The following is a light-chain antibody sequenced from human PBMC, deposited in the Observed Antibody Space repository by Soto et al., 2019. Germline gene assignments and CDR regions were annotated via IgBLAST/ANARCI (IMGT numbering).Light chain of an antibody. Sequence: DIVMTQSPASLAVSLGERATINCKSSQSVLYNVNNKNHLGWYQQKPGQPPKLLIYWASTREFGVPDRFSGSGSGTEFTLNISSLQADDVAIYYCQQYYSNPWTFGQGTKVEIK. CDR3: QQYYSNPWT. CDR2: WAS. V-gene: IGKV4-1*01. CDR1: QSVLYNVNNKNH. J-gene: IGKJ1*01.